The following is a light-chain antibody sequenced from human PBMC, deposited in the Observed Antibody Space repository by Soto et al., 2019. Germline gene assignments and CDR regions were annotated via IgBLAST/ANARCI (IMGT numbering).Light chain of an antibody. J-gene: IGKJ4*01. Sequence: EMLLTQSPATWSFSPGEGATLSCRASQHVSTYVAWYQQKPGQAPRLLIFDASNRATGVPARFSGSGSGTDFTLTISNLEPGDSGIYYCQQRGDLIVTFGGGTKVEI. CDR2: DAS. V-gene: IGKV3-11*01. CDR1: QHVSTY. CDR3: QQRGDLIVT.